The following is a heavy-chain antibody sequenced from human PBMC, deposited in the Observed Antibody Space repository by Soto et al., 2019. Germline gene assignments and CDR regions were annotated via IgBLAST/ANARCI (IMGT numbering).Heavy chain of an antibody. CDR2: INHSGST. CDR3: AREVLLWFGELSTLKNYYYYYGMDV. CDR1: GGSFSGYY. D-gene: IGHD3-10*01. Sequence: SETLSLTCAVYGGSFSGYYWSWIRQPPGKGLEWIGEINHSGSTNYNPSLKSRVTISVDTSKNQFSLKLSSVTAADTAVYYCAREVLLWFGELSTLKNYYYYYGMDVWGQGTTVTAP. V-gene: IGHV4-34*01. J-gene: IGHJ6*02.